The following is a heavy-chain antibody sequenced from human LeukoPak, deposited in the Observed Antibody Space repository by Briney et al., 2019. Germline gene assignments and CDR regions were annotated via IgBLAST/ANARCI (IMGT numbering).Heavy chain of an antibody. Sequence: GGSLRLSCTASGFIFNIYTMNWVRQAPGKGLEWISYISGDSGVIHYADSVKGRFTISRDNAKKSLFLQMDSLRAEDTAIYYCAGLGAGLRWGQGTLVTVSS. CDR1: GFIFNIYT. CDR2: ISGDSGVI. D-gene: IGHD3-16*01. CDR3: AGLGAGLR. V-gene: IGHV3-48*01. J-gene: IGHJ4*02.